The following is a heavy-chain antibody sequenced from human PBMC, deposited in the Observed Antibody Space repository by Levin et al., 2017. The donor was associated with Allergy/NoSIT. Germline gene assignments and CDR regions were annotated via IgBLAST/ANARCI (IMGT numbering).Heavy chain of an antibody. Sequence: GESLKISCKASGYTFTSYGISWVRQAPGQGLEWMGWISAYNGNTNYAQKLQGRVTMTTDTSTSTAYMELRSLRSDDTAVYYCARAYLYDYVWGSYRFDYWGQGTLVTVSS. J-gene: IGHJ4*02. CDR3: ARAYLYDYVWGSYRFDY. D-gene: IGHD3-16*02. V-gene: IGHV1-18*01. CDR2: ISAYNGNT. CDR1: GYTFTSYG.